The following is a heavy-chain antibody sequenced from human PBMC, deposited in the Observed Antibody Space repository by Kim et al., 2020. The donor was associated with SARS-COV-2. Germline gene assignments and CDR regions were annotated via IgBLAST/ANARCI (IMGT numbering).Heavy chain of an antibody. CDR3: ARDSGGVAAAGIY. V-gene: IGHV4-4*07. Sequence: YNPSLKSRVTMSIDTSKNQFSLKLSSVTAADAAVYYCARDSGGVAAAGIYWGQGTLVTVSS. J-gene: IGHJ4*02. D-gene: IGHD6-13*01.